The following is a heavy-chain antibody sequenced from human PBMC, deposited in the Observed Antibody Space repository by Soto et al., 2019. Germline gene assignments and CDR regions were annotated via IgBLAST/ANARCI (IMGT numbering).Heavy chain of an antibody. Sequence: PKLSFVGSGFTFSTYSINWVRQAPGKGLEWVSSISSRSDIYYADSVKGRFTISRDNAKNSVSLQMNSLRAEDTAVYYCAREYTAWPLAYGLDVWGNGTNVTVSS. CDR2: ISSRSDI. CDR1: GFTFSTYS. V-gene: IGHV3-21*01. J-gene: IGHJ6*04. CDR3: AREYTAWPLAYGLDV. D-gene: IGHD2-2*02.